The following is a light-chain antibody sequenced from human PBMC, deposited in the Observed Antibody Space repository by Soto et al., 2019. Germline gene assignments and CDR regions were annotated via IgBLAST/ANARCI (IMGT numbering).Light chain of an antibody. V-gene: IGKV3-20*01. Sequence: EIVLTQSPGTLSLSPGERATLSCRASQTVISTYLAWYQQKPGQAPRLLIYGASSRATGIPVRFSGSGAGADVTLTISRLEPEDCAVYYCQQYATTPFTFGPGTKVDIK. J-gene: IGKJ3*01. CDR2: GAS. CDR3: QQYATTPFT. CDR1: QTVISTY.